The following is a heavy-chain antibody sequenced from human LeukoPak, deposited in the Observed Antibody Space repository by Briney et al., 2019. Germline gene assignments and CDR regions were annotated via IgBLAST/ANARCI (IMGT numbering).Heavy chain of an antibody. Sequence: SETLSLTCTVSGGSISSYYWSWIRQPDGKGLEWIGRIYTSGSTNYNPSLKSRVTMSVDTSKNQFSLKLSSVTAADTAVYYCARDSGDSSGYYYLFDYWGQGTLVTVSS. J-gene: IGHJ4*02. CDR1: GGSISSYY. CDR2: IYTSGST. CDR3: ARDSGDSSGYYYLFDY. D-gene: IGHD3-22*01. V-gene: IGHV4-4*07.